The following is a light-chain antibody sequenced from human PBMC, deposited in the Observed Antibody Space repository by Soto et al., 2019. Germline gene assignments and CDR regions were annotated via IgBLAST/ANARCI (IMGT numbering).Light chain of an antibody. CDR3: QQCGSSPRT. CDR1: QSVSSSY. CDR2: GAS. V-gene: IGKV3-20*01. J-gene: IGKJ1*01. Sequence: EIVLTQSPGTLSLSPGERATLSCRASQSVSSSYLAWYQQKPGQAPRLLIYGASSRATGIPDRFSGSGYGIDFTLTISRLEPKVCAVYYWQQCGSSPRTFGQGTKVEI.